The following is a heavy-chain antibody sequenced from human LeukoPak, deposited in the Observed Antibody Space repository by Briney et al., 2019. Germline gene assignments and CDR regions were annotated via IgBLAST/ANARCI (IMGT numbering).Heavy chain of an antibody. CDR1: GGSISSYY. J-gene: IGHJ4*02. CDR3: ARFSPRAMGNYLDF. Sequence: PSETLFLTCTVSGGSISSYYWSWIRQPPGKGLEWIGYIYYSGSTNYNPSLKSRVTISVDTSKNQFSLKLSSVTAADTAVYYCARFSPRAMGNYLDFWGQGTLVTVSS. V-gene: IGHV4-59*01. CDR2: IYYSGST. D-gene: IGHD7-27*01.